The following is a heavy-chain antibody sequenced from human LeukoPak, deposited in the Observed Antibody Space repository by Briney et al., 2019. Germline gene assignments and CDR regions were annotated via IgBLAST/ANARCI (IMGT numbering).Heavy chain of an antibody. CDR3: ARGGYYGSGSYPAFDY. Sequence: DSVKGRFTISRDNSKNTLYLQMNSLRAEDTAVYYCARGGYYGSGSYPAFDYWGQGTLVTVSS. J-gene: IGHJ4*02. D-gene: IGHD3-10*01. V-gene: IGHV3-30*01.